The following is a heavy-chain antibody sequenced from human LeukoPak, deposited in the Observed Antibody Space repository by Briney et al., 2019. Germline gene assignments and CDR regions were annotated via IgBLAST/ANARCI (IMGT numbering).Heavy chain of an antibody. CDR1: GFTFSSYS. CDR2: ISSSSSYI. CDR3: AKDVGQWLVHPDAFDI. J-gene: IGHJ3*02. V-gene: IGHV3-21*04. D-gene: IGHD6-19*01. Sequence: PGGSLRLSCAASGFTFSSYSMNWVRQAPGKGLEWVSSISSSSSYIYYADSVKGRFTISRDNARNSLYLQMNSLRAEDTAVYYCAKDVGQWLVHPDAFDIWGQGTMVTVSS.